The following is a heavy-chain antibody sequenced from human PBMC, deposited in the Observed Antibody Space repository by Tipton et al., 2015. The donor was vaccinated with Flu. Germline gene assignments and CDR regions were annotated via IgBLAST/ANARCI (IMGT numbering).Heavy chain of an antibody. CDR2: VYYSGST. Sequence: LRLSCAVSGYSISSGYYWGWIRQPPGKGLEWIGSVYYSGSTYYNPSLKSRVTISLDTSKNHFSLKLSSVTAADTAIYYCAARNNWGSRIEYWGRGTLVTVSS. J-gene: IGHJ4*02. V-gene: IGHV4-38-2*01. CDR3: AARNNWGSRIEY. CDR1: GYSISSGYY. D-gene: IGHD7-27*01.